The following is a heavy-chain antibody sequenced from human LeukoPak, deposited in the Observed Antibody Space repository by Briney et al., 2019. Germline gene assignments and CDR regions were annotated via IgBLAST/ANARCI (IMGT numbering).Heavy chain of an antibody. CDR3: ARGLRYYGSGSFFDY. CDR1: GYTFTSYG. D-gene: IGHD3-10*01. V-gene: IGHV1-18*01. Sequence: ASVKVSCKASGYTFTSYGISWVRQAPGQGLEWMGWISANNGNTNYAQKLQGRVTMTTDTSTSTAYMERRSLRSDDTAVYYCARGLRYYGSGSFFDYWGQGTLVTVSS. J-gene: IGHJ4*02. CDR2: ISANNGNT.